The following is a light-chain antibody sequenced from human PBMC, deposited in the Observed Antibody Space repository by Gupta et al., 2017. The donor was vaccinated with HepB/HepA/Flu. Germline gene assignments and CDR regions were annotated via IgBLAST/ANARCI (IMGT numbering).Light chain of an antibody. CDR2: GAS. V-gene: IGKV3-15*01. J-gene: IGKJ2*01. CDR1: QSVDSN. CDR3: QQYNNWPMST. Sequence: IVMTQFPATLSVSPGERATLSCRAGQSVDSNLAWYQQKPGQAPRLLIYGASTRATGIPARFSGSGSATEFTLIISGLQSGDSAVYYCQQYNNWPMSTFGQGTRLEIK.